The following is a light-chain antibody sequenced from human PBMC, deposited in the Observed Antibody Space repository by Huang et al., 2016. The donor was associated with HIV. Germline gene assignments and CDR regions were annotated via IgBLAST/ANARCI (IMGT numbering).Light chain of an antibody. CDR1: QNIWSY. CDR3: QQSSNTPHT. J-gene: IGKJ1*01. Sequence: DIQMTQSPSSLSASVGDRVTVTCRASQNIWSYLNWYQQKAGKAPRLLIYAASSLQRGFPSRFSGSGSGTDFTLTISSLQREDFATYYCQQSSNTPHTFGQGTKVEIK. CDR2: AAS. V-gene: IGKV1-39*01.